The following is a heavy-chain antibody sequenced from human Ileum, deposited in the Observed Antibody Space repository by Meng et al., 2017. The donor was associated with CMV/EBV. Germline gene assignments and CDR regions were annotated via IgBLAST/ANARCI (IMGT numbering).Heavy chain of an antibody. V-gene: IGHV4-31*02. J-gene: IGHJ4*02. Sequence: SISSGSYYWSWLRQHPGKGLEWIGCIYHSGTTYHNPSLKSRLTISVDTSKNQFSLNLSSVTAADTAVYYCARVSGTYSGSYRNYFDYWGQGTLVTVS. CDR1: SISSGSYY. D-gene: IGHD1-26*01. CDR2: IYHSGTT. CDR3: ARVSGTYSGSYRNYFDY.